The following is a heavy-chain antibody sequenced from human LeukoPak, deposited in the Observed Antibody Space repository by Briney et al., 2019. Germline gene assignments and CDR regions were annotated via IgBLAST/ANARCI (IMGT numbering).Heavy chain of an antibody. D-gene: IGHD1-7*01. CDR3: ARDGGITGTTSRGSFDY. Sequence: PGGSLRLSCAASGFTFSSYAMHWVRQAPGKGLEWVSSISSSSSYIYYADSVKGRFTISRDNAKNSLYLQMNSLRAEDTAVYYCARDGGITGTTSRGSFDYWGQGTLVTVSS. V-gene: IGHV3-21*01. J-gene: IGHJ4*02. CDR1: GFTFSSYA. CDR2: ISSSSSYI.